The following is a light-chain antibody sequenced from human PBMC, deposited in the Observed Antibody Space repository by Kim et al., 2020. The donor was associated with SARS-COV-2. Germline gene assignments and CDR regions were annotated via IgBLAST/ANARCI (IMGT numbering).Light chain of an antibody. CDR1: NLGTIS. V-gene: IGLV3-9*01. J-gene: IGLJ2*01. Sequence: VPVALGQRARIPWGGNNLGTISVHWYQQKPGQAPVLVIYRDSNRPSGIPERFSGSNSGNTATLTISRAQGGDEADYYCQVWDSGTVFGGGTRLTVL. CDR3: QVWDSGTV. CDR2: RDS.